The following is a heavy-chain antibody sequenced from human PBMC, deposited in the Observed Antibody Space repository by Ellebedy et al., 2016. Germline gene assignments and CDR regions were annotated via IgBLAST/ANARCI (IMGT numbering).Heavy chain of an antibody. Sequence: GGSLRLSCAASGFTFSSYGMHWVRQAPGKGLEWVAVIWYDGSNKYYADSVKGRFTISRDNSKNTLYLQMNSLRAEDTAVYYCARDGRVRGFDYWGQGTLVTVSS. J-gene: IGHJ4*02. CDR2: IWYDGSNK. D-gene: IGHD3-10*01. V-gene: IGHV3-33*01. CDR1: GFTFSSYG. CDR3: ARDGRVRGFDY.